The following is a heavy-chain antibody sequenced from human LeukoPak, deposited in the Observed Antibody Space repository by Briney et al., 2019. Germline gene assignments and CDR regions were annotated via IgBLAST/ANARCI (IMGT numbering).Heavy chain of an antibody. CDR3: AKPYYYGSRSYMDY. CDR1: GFTFSSYG. V-gene: IGHV3-30*18. J-gene: IGHJ4*02. CDR2: ISYDGSNT. Sequence: GRSQRLSCAASGFTFSSYGMHWVRQAPGKGLEWVAVISYDGSNTYYADSVKGRFTISRDNSKNMLYLQMNSLRAEDTAVYYCAKPYYYGSRSYMDYWGQGTLVTVSS. D-gene: IGHD3-10*01.